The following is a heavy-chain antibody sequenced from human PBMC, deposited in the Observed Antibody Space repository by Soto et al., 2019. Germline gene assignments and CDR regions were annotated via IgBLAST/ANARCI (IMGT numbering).Heavy chain of an antibody. J-gene: IGHJ6*02. D-gene: IGHD3-9*01. CDR1: GGSISGYY. V-gene: IGHV4-59*12. CDR3: ARDILTGRYGMDV. CDR2: IYYSGSA. Sequence: SETLSLTCTVSGGSISGYYWSWIRQPPGKGLEWIGYIYYSGSANYNPSLRSRVTISLDTSKNQFSLKLSSVTAADTAVYYCARDILTGRYGMDVWGQGTTVTVSS.